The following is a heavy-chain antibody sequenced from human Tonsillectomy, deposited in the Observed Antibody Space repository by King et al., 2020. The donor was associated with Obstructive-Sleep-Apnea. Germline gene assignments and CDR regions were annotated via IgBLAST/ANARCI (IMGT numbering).Heavy chain of an antibody. J-gene: IGHJ4*02. V-gene: IGHV4-34*01. CDR2: ISHTGSA. Sequence: VQLQQWGAGLLKPSETLSLTCAVYGGSFSGYYWTWIRQAPGKGLEWIGEISHTGSANYNPSLKSRVTISVDTSKNQFSLQLRSVTAADTAMYYCARGLLCSGASCHIDSWGRGTLVSVSS. CDR1: GGSFSGYY. D-gene: IGHD2-15*01. CDR3: ARGLLCSGASCHIDS.